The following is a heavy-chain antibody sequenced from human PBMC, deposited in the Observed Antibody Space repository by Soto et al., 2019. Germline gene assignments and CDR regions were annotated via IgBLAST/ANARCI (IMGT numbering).Heavy chain of an antibody. J-gene: IGHJ6*02. V-gene: IGHV3-66*01. CDR3: ARERYCSGGSCYIGYGMDV. CDR2: IYSGGST. D-gene: IGHD2-15*01. Sequence: GGSLRLSCAASGFTVSSNYMSWVRQAPGKGLEWVSVIYSGGSTYYADSVKGRFTISRDNSKNTLYLQMNSLRAEDTAVYYCARERYCSGGSCYIGYGMDVWGQGTTVTVSS. CDR1: GFTVSSNY.